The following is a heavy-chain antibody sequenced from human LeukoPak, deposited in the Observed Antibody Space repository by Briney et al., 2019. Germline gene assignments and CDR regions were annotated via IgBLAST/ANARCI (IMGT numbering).Heavy chain of an antibody. CDR2: ISSVGNTI. D-gene: IGHD4-17*01. CDR3: AREDYGDYGAFAFDI. J-gene: IGHJ3*02. CDR1: GFTFSIRE. Sequence: GGSLRLSCAASGFTFSIREMNWVRQAPGKGLEWASYISSVGNTIYYADSVKGRFTISRDNARNSLYLQMNSLRVEDTAVYYCAREDYGDYGAFAFDIWGQGTTVTVSS. V-gene: IGHV3-48*03.